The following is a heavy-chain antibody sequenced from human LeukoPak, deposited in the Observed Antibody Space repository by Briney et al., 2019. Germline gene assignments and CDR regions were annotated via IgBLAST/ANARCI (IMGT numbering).Heavy chain of an antibody. CDR1: GDSINSRSYY. D-gene: IGHD6-19*01. J-gene: IGHJ4*02. CDR2: IYYNGST. V-gene: IGHV4-39*07. CDR3: ARPVRCSATTCTGPFDY. Sequence: IPSETLSLTCTVSGDSINSRSYYWAWIRQPPGKGLEWIGTIYYNGSTYSNPSLKSRVTKSVDTSKNQFSLRLTSVTASDTAVYYCARPVRCSATTCTGPFDYWGQGTLVTVSS.